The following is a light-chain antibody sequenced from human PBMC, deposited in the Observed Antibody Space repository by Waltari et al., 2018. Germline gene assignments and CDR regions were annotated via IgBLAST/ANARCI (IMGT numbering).Light chain of an antibody. CDR3: SSYITSSTLEL. CDR1: SSDIGSYNY. J-gene: IGLJ2*01. Sequence: QSALTQPASVSGSPGQSITISCTGTSSDIGSYNYASCYQHHPGKAPKLMIYDVSNRPSGVSNRFSGSKSGNTASLTISGLQAEDEADYYCSSYITSSTLELFGGGTSLTVL. V-gene: IGLV2-14*03. CDR2: DVS.